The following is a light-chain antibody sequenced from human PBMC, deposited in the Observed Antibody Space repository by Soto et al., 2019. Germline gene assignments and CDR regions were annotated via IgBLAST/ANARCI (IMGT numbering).Light chain of an antibody. CDR1: QSISSW. CDR2: DAS. CDR3: QEYNSYLYT. V-gene: IGKV1-5*01. Sequence: DIQMTQSPSTLSASVGDRVTITCRASQSISSWLAWYQQKPGKAPKLLIYDASSLESGVPSRLSGSGSGTESTLTISSLQPDDFATDYCQEYNSYLYTFGQGTKLETK. J-gene: IGKJ2*01.